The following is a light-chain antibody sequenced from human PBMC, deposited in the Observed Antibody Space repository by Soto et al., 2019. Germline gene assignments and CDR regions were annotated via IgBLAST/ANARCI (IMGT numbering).Light chain of an antibody. CDR1: QSVSSNY. V-gene: IGKV3-20*01. Sequence: EIVLTQSPGTLSLSPGERATLSCRASQSVSSNYLVGYQQKPGQAPRRLVVDASNRATGIPDRFSGRGSGTDCTLTISRLEPDDLAVYDCQPYGSSPLTFGGGTKVEIK. J-gene: IGKJ4*01. CDR3: QPYGSSPLT. CDR2: DAS.